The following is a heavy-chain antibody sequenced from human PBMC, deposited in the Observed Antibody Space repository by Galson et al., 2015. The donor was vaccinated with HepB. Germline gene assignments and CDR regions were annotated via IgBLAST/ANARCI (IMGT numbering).Heavy chain of an antibody. Sequence: SVKVSCKSSGYTFSSYSITWVRQAPGQGLEWMGWINPHSRYTNYAQKVQGRVTMTTDISTRTAYMELRSLRSDDTAVYYCARDRGVEGGGNWFDPWGQGTLVTVSS. CDR2: INPHSRYT. V-gene: IGHV1-18*01. J-gene: IGHJ5*02. D-gene: IGHD3-10*01. CDR1: GYTFSSYS. CDR3: ARDRGVEGGGNWFDP.